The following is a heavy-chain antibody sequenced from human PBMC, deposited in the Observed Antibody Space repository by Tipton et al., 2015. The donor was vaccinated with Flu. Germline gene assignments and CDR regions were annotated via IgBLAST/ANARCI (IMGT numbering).Heavy chain of an antibody. CDR3: ARGLGGYGGNSAQNAFDI. CDR1: GYSISSGYY. D-gene: IGHD4-23*01. Sequence: TLSLTCTVSGYSISSGYYWGWIRQPPGKGLEWIGSIYHSGSTYYNPSLKSRVTISVDTSKNQFSLKLSSVTAAGTAVYYCARGLGGYGGNSAQNAFDIWGQGTMVTVSS. J-gene: IGHJ3*02. V-gene: IGHV4-38-2*02. CDR2: IYHSGST.